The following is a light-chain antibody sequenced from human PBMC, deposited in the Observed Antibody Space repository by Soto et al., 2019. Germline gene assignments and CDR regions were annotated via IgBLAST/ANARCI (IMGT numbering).Light chain of an antibody. CDR1: QDIANY. CDR3: QQYDNLPLT. V-gene: IGKV1-33*01. J-gene: IGKJ4*01. Sequence: DIQMPQSPSSLSASVGDRVTITCRASQDIANYLNWYQQKAGGAPKFLIYDASNLETGVPSRFSGSGSGTDFTLTISSLQPEDIATYYCQQYDNLPLTFGGGTKVDIK. CDR2: DAS.